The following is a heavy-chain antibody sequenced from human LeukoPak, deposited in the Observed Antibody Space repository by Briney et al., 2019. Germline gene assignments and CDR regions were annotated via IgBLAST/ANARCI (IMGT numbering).Heavy chain of an antibody. CDR2: ISAYNGNT. CDR3: ARDLWDIVVVPAASFDY. CDR1: GYTFTSYG. D-gene: IGHD2-2*01. Sequence: GASVKVSCKASGYTFTSYGISWVRQAPGQGLEWMGWISAYNGNTNYAQKLQGRVTMTTDTSTSTAYMELRSLRSDDTAVYYCARDLWDIVVVPAASFDYWGQGTLVTVSS. J-gene: IGHJ4*02. V-gene: IGHV1-18*01.